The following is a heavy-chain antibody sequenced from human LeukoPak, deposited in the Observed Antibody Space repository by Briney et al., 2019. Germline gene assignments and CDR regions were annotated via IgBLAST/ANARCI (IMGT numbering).Heavy chain of an antibody. Sequence: PGGSLRLSCAASGFSFSSYGMHWVRQAPGKGLEWVAVIWYDGSKKYYADSVKGRFTISRENAKNSLYLQMNSLRAEDTAVYYCAREAPIAAAGTGFDYWGQGTLVTVSS. D-gene: IGHD6-13*01. CDR2: IWYDGSKK. V-gene: IGHV3-33*01. CDR3: AREAPIAAAGTGFDY. J-gene: IGHJ4*02. CDR1: GFSFSSYG.